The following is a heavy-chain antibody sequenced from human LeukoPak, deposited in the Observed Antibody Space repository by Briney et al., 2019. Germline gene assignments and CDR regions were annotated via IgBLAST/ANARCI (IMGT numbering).Heavy chain of an antibody. CDR1: GFTFSSYS. V-gene: IGHV3-21*01. CDR2: ISSSSSYI. D-gene: IGHD1-26*01. Sequence: GGSLRLSCAASGFTFSSYSMNWVRQAPGKGLEWVSSISSSSSYIYYADSVKGRFTISRDNAKNSLYLQMNSLRAEDTAVYYCARACSGSSQAQAYWGQGTLVTVSS. CDR3: ARACSGSSQAQAY. J-gene: IGHJ4*02.